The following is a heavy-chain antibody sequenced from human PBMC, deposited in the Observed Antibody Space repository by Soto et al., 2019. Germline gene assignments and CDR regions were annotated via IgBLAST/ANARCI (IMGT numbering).Heavy chain of an antibody. Sequence: ASVKVSCKASGCTFTSYGISWVRQAPGQGLEWMGWISAYNGNTNYAQKLQGRVTMTTDTSTSTAYMELRSLRSDDTAVYYCARGVYEEYYYDSSGYYNYWGQGTLVTVSS. J-gene: IGHJ4*02. D-gene: IGHD3-22*01. V-gene: IGHV1-18*01. CDR1: GCTFTSYG. CDR3: ARGVYEEYYYDSSGYYNY. CDR2: ISAYNGNT.